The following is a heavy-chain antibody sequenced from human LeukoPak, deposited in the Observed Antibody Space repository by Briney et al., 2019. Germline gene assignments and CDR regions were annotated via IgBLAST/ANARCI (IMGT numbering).Heavy chain of an antibody. CDR3: AKLKRVGIAPFDD. J-gene: IGHJ4*02. D-gene: IGHD3-10*01. Sequence: PGGSLRLSCAASGFTFSSYGMHWVRQAPGKGLHWVSTISGSGNKTYDADSVKGRFTISRDNSKSTLYLQMTGLRAEDTAVYYCAKLKRVGIAPFDDWGQGTLVTVSS. CDR1: GFTFSSYG. V-gene: IGHV3-23*01. CDR2: ISGSGNKT.